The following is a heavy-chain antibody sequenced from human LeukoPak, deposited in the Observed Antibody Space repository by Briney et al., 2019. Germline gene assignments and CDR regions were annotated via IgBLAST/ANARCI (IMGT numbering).Heavy chain of an antibody. Sequence: GGSLRLSCAASGFSFSSYAMSWVRQAPGKGLEWVANINGDESEKYYVDSVKARFTISRDNAKNSLYLQMNSLRVDDTAIYYCSRGEGDDYWGQGTLVTVSS. D-gene: IGHD3-10*01. CDR1: GFSFSSYA. V-gene: IGHV3-7*01. CDR2: INGDESEK. J-gene: IGHJ4*02. CDR3: SRGEGDDY.